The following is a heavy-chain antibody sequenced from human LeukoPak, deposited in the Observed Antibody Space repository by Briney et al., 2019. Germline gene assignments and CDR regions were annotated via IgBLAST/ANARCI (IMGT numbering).Heavy chain of an antibody. V-gene: IGHV4-39*07. D-gene: IGHD5-18*01. Sequence: SETLSLTCTVSGGSISSTIYYWGWIRQPPGKGLEWIGSLYYRGSTNYNPSLKSRVTISVDTSKNQFSLKLSSVTAADTAVYYCAIGGYSYGYHYYYYYMDVWGKGTTVTISS. J-gene: IGHJ6*03. CDR1: GGSISSTIYY. CDR3: AIGGYSYGYHYYYYYMDV. CDR2: LYYRGST.